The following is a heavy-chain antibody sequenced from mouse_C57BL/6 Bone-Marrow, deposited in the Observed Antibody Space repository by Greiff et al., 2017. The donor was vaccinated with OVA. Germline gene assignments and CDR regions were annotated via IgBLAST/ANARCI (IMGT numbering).Heavy chain of an antibody. CDR3: ALRGTTYWYFDV. Sequence: QVQLQQSGAELARPGASVKLSCKASGYTFTSYGISWVKQRTGQGLEWIGEIYPRSGNTYYNEKFKGKATLTADKSSSTAYMELRSLTSEDSAVYYCALRGTTYWYFDVWGTGTTVTVSS. CDR1: GYTFTSYG. J-gene: IGHJ1*03. V-gene: IGHV1-81*01. CDR2: IYPRSGNT. D-gene: IGHD2-1*01.